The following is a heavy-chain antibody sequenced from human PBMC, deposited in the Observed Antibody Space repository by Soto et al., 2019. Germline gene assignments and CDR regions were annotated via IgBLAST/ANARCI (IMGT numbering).Heavy chain of an antibody. CDR3: ARDAPPPELRFLEWHNYDYNGMDV. CDR1: GYSFTAYG. V-gene: IGHV1-18*01. CDR2: ISCYNGKT. Sequence: ASVKVSCKTSGYSFTAYGISWVRQAPGQGLEWMGWISCYNGKTKYAQRVQGRVTMTTDTSTSTAYMEVRSLRSDDTAIYYCARDAPPPELRFLEWHNYDYNGMDVWGQGTTVTSP. D-gene: IGHD3-3*01. J-gene: IGHJ6*02.